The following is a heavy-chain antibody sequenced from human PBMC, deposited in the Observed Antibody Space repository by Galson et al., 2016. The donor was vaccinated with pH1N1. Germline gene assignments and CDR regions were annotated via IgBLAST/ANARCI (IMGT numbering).Heavy chain of an antibody. CDR3: ARHQSGVGGIPFAFDS. CDR1: GYSISSGYY. CDR2: IYHSGST. J-gene: IGHJ4*02. V-gene: IGHV4-38-2*01. D-gene: IGHD3-3*01. Sequence: SETLSLTCAVSGYSISSGYYWGWIRQPPGKGLEWIGSIYHSGSTDYNPSLKSRVTSSVDRSKNQFSLKLTSVTAADTAIYYCARHQSGVGGIPFAFDSCGQGTLVTVSS.